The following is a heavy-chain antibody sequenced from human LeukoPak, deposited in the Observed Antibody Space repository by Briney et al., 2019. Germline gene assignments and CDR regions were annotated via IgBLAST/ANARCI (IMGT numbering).Heavy chain of an antibody. CDR2: INPDSGFT. V-gene: IGHV1-2*02. D-gene: IGHD3-16*02. CDR1: GYRFIDDY. Sequence: GASVKVSCKASGYRFIDDYMHWVRQAPGQGLEWMGWINPDSGFTNYAQKFQGRVTMTRDTSISTAYMEVRRLRSDDTAVYYCARAGLRLGELSSLDYWGQGTLVTVSS. CDR3: ARAGLRLGELSSLDY. J-gene: IGHJ4*02.